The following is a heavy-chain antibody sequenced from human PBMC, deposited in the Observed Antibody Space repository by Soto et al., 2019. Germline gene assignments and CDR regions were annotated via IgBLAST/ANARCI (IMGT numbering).Heavy chain of an antibody. V-gene: IGHV4-39*02. CDR3: ASEVPVARYDHCTGATCYSGYVDL. CDR2: IYYSGST. CDR1: GDSISSNNYF. J-gene: IGHJ2*01. D-gene: IGHD2-15*01. Sequence: QLHLQESGPGLVKPSETLSLTCTVSGDSISSNNYFWGWVRQPPGKGLEWIGSIYYSGSTFYNPSSQSPVTLSFHTSTLLFSLRLNSMPAAATPVYYCASEVPVARYDHCTGATCYSGYVDLWGRGTLVTVSS.